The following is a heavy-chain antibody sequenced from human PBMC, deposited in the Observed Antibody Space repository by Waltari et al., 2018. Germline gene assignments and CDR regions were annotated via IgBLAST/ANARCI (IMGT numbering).Heavy chain of an antibody. V-gene: IGHV4-39*01. Sequence: GWTRQPPGQGLEWIGTISYNGATYTSPSLESRLTMSRDTSKNQLSLTLGSVTATDTSVYFCATYIGASIGTAAFDVWGQGTMVTVSS. CDR2: ISYNGAT. CDR3: ATYIGASIGTAAFDV. J-gene: IGHJ3*01. D-gene: IGHD5-12*01.